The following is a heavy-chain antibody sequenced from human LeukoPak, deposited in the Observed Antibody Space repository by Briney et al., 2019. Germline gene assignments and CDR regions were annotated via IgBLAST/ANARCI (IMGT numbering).Heavy chain of an antibody. V-gene: IGHV3-23*01. D-gene: IGHD3-3*01. Sequence: GGSLRLSCTASGFTFNSDAMNWVRQAPGKGLEWVATISGSGGSTYYTDSVKRRFTISRDNFKNMVFLQMNSLKAEDTATYYCAKDFYDFWSGFDYWGQGTLVTVSS. CDR2: ISGSGGST. CDR3: AKDFYDFWSGFDY. J-gene: IGHJ4*02. CDR1: GFTFNSDA.